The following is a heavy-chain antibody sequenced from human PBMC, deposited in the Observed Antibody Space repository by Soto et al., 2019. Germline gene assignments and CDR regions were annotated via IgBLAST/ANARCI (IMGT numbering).Heavy chain of an antibody. V-gene: IGHV5-51*01. CDR1: GYRFTSYC. D-gene: IGHD3-22*01. J-gene: IGHJ6*02. CDR2: IYPGDSDT. CDR3: ARATSSGLYYSGMDV. Sequence: PGESLKNPWKCSGYRFTSYCIGRVLQIHKKGLEWMGIIYPGDSDTRYRLSFQVPATISGDKSISTAYRQLCSLKDSDTALYLHARATSSGLYYSGMDVWGQGASVTVSS.